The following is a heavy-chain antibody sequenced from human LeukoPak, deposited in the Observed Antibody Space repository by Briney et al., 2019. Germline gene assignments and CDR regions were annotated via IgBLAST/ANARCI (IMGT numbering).Heavy chain of an antibody. CDR1: GYTFTGYY. CDR3: ARGDYYDSSGYYSYFDY. V-gene: IGHV1-2*02. J-gene: IGHJ4*02. D-gene: IGHD3-22*01. CDR2: INPNSGGT. Sequence: ASEKVSCKASGYTFTGYYMHWVRQGPGQGLEWMGWINPNSGGTNYAQKFQGRVTMTRDTSISTAYMEMSRLRSDDTAVYYCARGDYYDSSGYYSYFDYWGQGTLVTVSS.